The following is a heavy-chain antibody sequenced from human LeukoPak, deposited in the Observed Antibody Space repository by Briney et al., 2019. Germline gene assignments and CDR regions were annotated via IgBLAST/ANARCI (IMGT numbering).Heavy chain of an antibody. CDR1: GFTFSPFR. CDR3: AKDVASYYYDTTGADY. Sequence: GGSLRLSCAASGFTFSPFRMHWVRQAPGKGLEWVAFIRYDGSHQYYAGSVKGRFTVSRDNSNNTLYLQMNSLRPEDTAMYYCAKDVASYYYDTTGADYWGQGTPVTVAS. CDR2: IRYDGSHQ. V-gene: IGHV3-30*02. J-gene: IGHJ4*02. D-gene: IGHD3-22*01.